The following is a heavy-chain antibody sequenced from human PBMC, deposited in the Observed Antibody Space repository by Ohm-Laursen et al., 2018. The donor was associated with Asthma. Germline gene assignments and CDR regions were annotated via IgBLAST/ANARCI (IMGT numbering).Heavy chain of an antibody. D-gene: IGHD3-3*01. J-gene: IGHJ2*01. CDR2: ISSDSIHT. V-gene: IGHV3-11*06. CDR3: ARDIDVLRFLEWLPKSNWYFDL. CDR1: GFKFSDYY. Sequence: SLRLSCSASGFKFSDYYMSWIRQAPGKGLEYVSHISSDSIHTEYADSVKGRFTISRDNAKNSLYLQMNSLRAEDTAVYYCARDIDVLRFLEWLPKSNWYFDLWGRGTLVTISS.